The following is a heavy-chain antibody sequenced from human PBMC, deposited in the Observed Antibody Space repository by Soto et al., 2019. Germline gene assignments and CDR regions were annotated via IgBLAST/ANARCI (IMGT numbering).Heavy chain of an antibody. CDR3: AKDGDYDILTGYYNFDY. CDR1: GFTFSSYA. D-gene: IGHD3-9*01. CDR2: ISGSGGST. Sequence: LRLSCAAPGFTFSSYAMSWVRQAPGKGLEWVSAISGSGGSTYYADSVKGRFTISRDNSKNTLYLQMNSLRAEDTAVYYCAKDGDYDILTGYYNFDYWGQGTLVTVSS. J-gene: IGHJ4*02. V-gene: IGHV3-23*01.